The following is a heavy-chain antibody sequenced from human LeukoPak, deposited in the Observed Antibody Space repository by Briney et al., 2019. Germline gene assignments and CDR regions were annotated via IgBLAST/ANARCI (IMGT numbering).Heavy chain of an antibody. J-gene: IGHJ3*02. D-gene: IGHD3-10*02. CDR2: INSDGTTI. CDR1: GFTFSDYW. CDR3: ERSGVTMLGGVFIGVLAFDI. V-gene: IGHV3-74*01. Sequence: GGSLRLSCAASGFTFSDYWMHWIRQTPGKGPVWVSRINSDGTTITYADSVRGRFTISRDNAKNTLHVQMNSLRAEDTAVYYCERSGVTMLGGVFIGVLAFDIGGQGTMVTVFS.